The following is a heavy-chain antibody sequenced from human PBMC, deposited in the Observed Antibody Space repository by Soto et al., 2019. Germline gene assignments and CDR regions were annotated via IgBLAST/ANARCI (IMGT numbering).Heavy chain of an antibody. Sequence: SETLSLTCAVYDGSFSGYYWSWIRQPPGKGLEWIGEINHSGSTNYNPSLKSRVTISVDTSKNQFPLTVTSVTAADTAVYYCERRIVATEPFDYPAQRTPVPV. J-gene: IGHJ4*02. CDR1: DGSFSGYY. CDR2: INHSGST. D-gene: IGHD5-12*01. V-gene: IGHV4-34*01. CDR3: ERRIVATEPFDY.